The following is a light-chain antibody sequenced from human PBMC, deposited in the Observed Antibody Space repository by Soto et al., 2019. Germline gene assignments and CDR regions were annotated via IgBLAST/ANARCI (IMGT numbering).Light chain of an antibody. J-gene: IGKJ4*01. Sequence: EVVMTQSPATRSLSPGERATLSCRASQSVSSYLAWYQRKPGQAPRLLIYDASNRAPGIPARFSGSGSGTDFTLTISSLEPEDFAVYYCQQRYNWPRVTFGGGTKVEIK. CDR2: DAS. CDR1: QSVSSY. CDR3: QQRYNWPRVT. V-gene: IGKV3-11*01.